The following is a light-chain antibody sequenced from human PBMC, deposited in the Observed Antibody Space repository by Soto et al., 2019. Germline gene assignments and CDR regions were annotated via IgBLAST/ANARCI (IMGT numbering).Light chain of an antibody. Sequence: QSALTQPASVSGSPGQSITISCSGTSSDVGSYDHVAWYQQFPGKTPKLMIYEVSKRPSGVPDRFSGSKSGNTASLTVSGLQAEDEADYYCISYAGTAYVFGTGTKVTV. CDR3: ISYAGTAYV. CDR2: EVS. CDR1: SSDVGSYDH. J-gene: IGLJ1*01. V-gene: IGLV2-8*01.